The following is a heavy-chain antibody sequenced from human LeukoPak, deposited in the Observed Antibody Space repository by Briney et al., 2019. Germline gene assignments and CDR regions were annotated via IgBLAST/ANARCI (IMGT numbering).Heavy chain of an antibody. CDR2: ISSISGTI. V-gene: IGHV3-48*01. J-gene: IGHJ4*02. CDR1: GFTFSSYS. Sequence: GGSLRLSCAASGFTFSSYSINWVRQAPGKGLEWVSYISSISGTINYADSVKGRFTISGDNARNSLFLQMNSLRAEDTAVYYCARDHNYAFDYWGQGTLVTVSS. D-gene: IGHD5-18*01. CDR3: ARDHNYAFDY.